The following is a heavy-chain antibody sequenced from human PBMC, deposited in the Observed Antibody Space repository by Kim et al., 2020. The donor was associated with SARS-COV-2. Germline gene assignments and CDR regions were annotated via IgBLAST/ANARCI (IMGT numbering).Heavy chain of an antibody. Sequence: SETLSLTCAVYGGSFSGYYWNWIRQPPGKGLEWIGEINHSGSTSYNPSPKSRVTISVDTSKNQFSLKLSSVTAADTAVYYCARERVEPPKYCSGGSCYSRRKFWFDPWGQGTLVTVSS. CDR2: INHSGST. J-gene: IGHJ5*02. CDR3: ARERVEPPKYCSGGSCYSRRKFWFDP. V-gene: IGHV4-34*01. D-gene: IGHD2-15*01. CDR1: GGSFSGYY.